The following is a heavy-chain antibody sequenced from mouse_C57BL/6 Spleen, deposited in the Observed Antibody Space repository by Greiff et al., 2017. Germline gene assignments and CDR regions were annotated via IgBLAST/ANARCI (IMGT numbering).Heavy chain of an antibody. CDR2: ISNKANGYSS. Sequence: EVKVEESGGGLVQPGGSLSLSCAASGFTFTDYYMSWVRQPPGKALEWLGFISNKANGYSSEYSAPVKGRFTISRDNSQSILYRQMNALRAEYCATYYCGRYDSPFAYWGQGTMVTVSA. J-gene: IGHJ3*01. CDR1: GFTFTDYY. CDR3: GRYDSPFAY. V-gene: IGHV7-3*01.